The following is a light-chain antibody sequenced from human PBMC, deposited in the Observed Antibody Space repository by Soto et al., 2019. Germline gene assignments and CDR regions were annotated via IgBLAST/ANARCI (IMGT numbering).Light chain of an antibody. CDR3: YSSDSSLSGSL. J-gene: IGLJ2*01. CDR2: GNG. V-gene: IGLV1-40*01. CDR1: SSNIGAGYD. Sequence: QPVLTQPPSVSGAPGQRVTISCTGSSSNIGAGYDVHWYQQLPGTAPKLLIYGNGNRPSGVADRFSGSKSGTSASLAITGRQDADEADYYCYSSDSSLSGSLFGGGTKLTVL.